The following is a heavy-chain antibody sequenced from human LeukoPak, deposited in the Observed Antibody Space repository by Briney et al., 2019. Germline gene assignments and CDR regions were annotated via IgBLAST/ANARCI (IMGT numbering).Heavy chain of an antibody. Sequence: GGSLRLSCAASGFTFSSSAMSWVRQAPGKGLEWVSNISGSGSGGSTYYADSVKGRFTISGDNSKNTLYLQMNSLRAEDTAVYYCAKDHVVYGPYFDYWGQGTLVTVSS. CDR3: AKDHVVYGPYFDY. CDR1: GFTFSSSA. J-gene: IGHJ4*02. CDR2: ISGSGSGGST. V-gene: IGHV3-23*01. D-gene: IGHD2-8*02.